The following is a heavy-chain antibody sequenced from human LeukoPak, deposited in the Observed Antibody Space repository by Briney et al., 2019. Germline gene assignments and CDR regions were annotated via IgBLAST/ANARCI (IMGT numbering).Heavy chain of an antibody. CDR2: IKQDGSEK. Sequence: GRSLRLSCADSGFTSSSNWMSWVRQAPGKGLEWVANIKQDGSEKYYVDSVKGRFTISRDNAKKSLYLQMKSLRAEDTAVYYCARLYGEYPDYWGQGNLVTVSS. CDR1: GFTSSSNW. J-gene: IGHJ4*02. V-gene: IGHV3-7*05. D-gene: IGHD4-17*01. CDR3: ARLYGEYPDY.